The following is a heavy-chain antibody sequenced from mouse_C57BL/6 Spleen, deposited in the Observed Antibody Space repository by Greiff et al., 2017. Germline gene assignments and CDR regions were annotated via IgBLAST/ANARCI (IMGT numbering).Heavy chain of an antibody. J-gene: IGHJ2*01. CDR2: ILSGSGST. Sequence: QVQLKESGAELMKPGASVKLSCKATGYTFTGYWIEWVKQRPGHGLEWIGEILSGSGSTNYNEKFKGKATFTADTSSNTAYMQLSSLTTEDSAIYYCARYGLVDYFDYWGQGTTLTVSS. CDR3: ARYGLVDYFDY. V-gene: IGHV1-9*01. D-gene: IGHD1-1*02. CDR1: GYTFTGYW.